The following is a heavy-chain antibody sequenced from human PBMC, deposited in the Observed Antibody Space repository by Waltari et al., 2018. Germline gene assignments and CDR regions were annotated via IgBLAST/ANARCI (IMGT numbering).Heavy chain of an antibody. CDR3: ADGED. D-gene: IGHD3-10*01. J-gene: IGHJ4*02. V-gene: IGHV3-30-3*01. CDR1: GSTFSSYA. Sequence: QVQLVESGGGVVQPGRSLRLSCAASGSTFSSYAMHWVRQAPGKGLEWVAVISYDGSNKYYADSVKGRFTISRDDSKNTLYLQMNSLRAEDTAVYYCADGEDWGQGTLVTVSS. CDR2: ISYDGSNK.